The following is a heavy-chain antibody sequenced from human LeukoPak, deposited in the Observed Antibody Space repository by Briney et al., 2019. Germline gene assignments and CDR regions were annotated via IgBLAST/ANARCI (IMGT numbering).Heavy chain of an antibody. CDR3: ARDLNILTGYYNSAFDI. V-gene: IGHV3-33*01. CDR2: IWYDGSNK. CDR1: GFIFSNYG. J-gene: IGHJ3*02. D-gene: IGHD3-9*01. Sequence: PGRSLRLSCASSGFIFSNYGMHGVRPAPGKGLEWVAVIWYDGSNKYYADSVKGRFTVSRDNSKNTLYLQMNSLRAKDTAVYYCARDLNILTGYYNSAFDIWGQGTMVTVSS.